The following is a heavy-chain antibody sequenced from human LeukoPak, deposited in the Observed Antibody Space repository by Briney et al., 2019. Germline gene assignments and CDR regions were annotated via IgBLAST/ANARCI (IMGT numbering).Heavy chain of an antibody. CDR1: GFIFSNYA. V-gene: IGHV3-64D*06. Sequence: PGGSLRLSCSASGFIFSNYAMHWVRQAPGKGLEYVSAISNNAVNTYYADSVKGRFTISRDNSKNMLYLQMSSLGAEDTAVYYCVESPFHPRYYFDYWGQGTLVTVSS. CDR3: VESPFHPRYYFDY. J-gene: IGHJ4*02. CDR2: ISNNAVNT.